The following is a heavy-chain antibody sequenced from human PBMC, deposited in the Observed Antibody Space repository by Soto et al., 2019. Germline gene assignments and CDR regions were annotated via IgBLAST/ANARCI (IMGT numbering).Heavy chain of an antibody. CDR2: ISGSGGST. J-gene: IGHJ4*02. D-gene: IGHD3-9*01. CDR1: GFAFNSYA. CDR3: AKYTYYDILTGYQNFDY. V-gene: IGHV3-23*01. Sequence: PGGSLRLSCAAPGFAFNSYAMGWVRQAPGKGLEWVSAISGSGGSTYYADSVKGRFTISRDNSKNTLYLQMNSLRAEDTAVYYCAKYTYYDILTGYQNFDYWGQGTLVTVSS.